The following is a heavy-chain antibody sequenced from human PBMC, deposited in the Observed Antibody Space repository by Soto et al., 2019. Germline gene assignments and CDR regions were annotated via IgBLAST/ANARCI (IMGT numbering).Heavy chain of an antibody. V-gene: IGHV1-69*13. CDR3: ARLDYGNDAQRTHFDH. J-gene: IGHJ4*02. CDR1: GGTFSSYA. CDR2: IIPIFGTA. D-gene: IGHD1-1*01. Sequence: GASVKVSCKASGGTFSSYAISWVRQAPGQGLEWMGGIIPIFGTANYAQKFQGRVTITADESTSTAYMELSSLRSEDTAVYYCARLDYGNDAQRTHFDHWGQGTLVTVSS.